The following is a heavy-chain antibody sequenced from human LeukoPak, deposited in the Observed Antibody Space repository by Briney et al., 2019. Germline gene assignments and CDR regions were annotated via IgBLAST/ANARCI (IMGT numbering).Heavy chain of an antibody. J-gene: IGHJ4*02. D-gene: IGHD1-26*01. V-gene: IGHV3-20*04. CDR2: INWNGGST. Sequence: GGSLRLSCAASGFTFDGYGMSWVRQAPGKGLEWVSGINWNGGSTGYADSVKGRFTISRDNAKNSLYLQMNSLRAEDTALYYCARGPYSGSYSRFDYWGQGTLVTVSS. CDR3: ARGPYSGSYSRFDY. CDR1: GFTFDGYG.